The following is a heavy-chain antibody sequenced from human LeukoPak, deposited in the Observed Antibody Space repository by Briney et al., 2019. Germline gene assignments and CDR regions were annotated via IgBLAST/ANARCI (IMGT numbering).Heavy chain of an antibody. V-gene: IGHV3-21*01. J-gene: IGHJ4*02. CDR3: AKAGEGYPDYFDY. D-gene: IGHD5-18*01. CDR1: GFTFSSYS. CDR2: ISSSSSYI. Sequence: GGSLRLSCAASGFTFSSYSMNWVRQAPGKGLEWVSSISSSSSYIYYADSVKGRFTISRDNAKNSLYLQMNNLRPEDTAVYYCAKAGEGYPDYFDYWGQGTLVTVSS.